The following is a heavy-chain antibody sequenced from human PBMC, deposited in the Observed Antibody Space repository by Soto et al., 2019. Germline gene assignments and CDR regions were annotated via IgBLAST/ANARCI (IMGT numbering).Heavy chain of an antibody. CDR2: IIPMIGTA. CDR1: GGTFINYA. D-gene: IGHD1-26*01. CDR3: ARVRSGTYFGVYYNGMDV. Sequence: QVQLVQSASEVKKPGSSAKVSCKASGGTFINYAFSWVRQAPGQGRAWMGGIIPMIGTANYAEKFQGRVTITADESTSTVYMELSSLRSEDTALYYWARVRSGTYFGVYYNGMDVWGQWTAVTVSS. V-gene: IGHV1-69*01. J-gene: IGHJ6*02.